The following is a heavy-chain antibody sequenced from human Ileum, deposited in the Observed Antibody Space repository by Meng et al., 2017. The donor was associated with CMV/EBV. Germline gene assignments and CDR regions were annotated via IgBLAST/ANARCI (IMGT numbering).Heavy chain of an antibody. CDR3: ARDEFGDPY. J-gene: IGHJ4*02. V-gene: IGHV3-21*01. Sequence: GESLKISCATSGFIFETYKMNWVRQAPGKGLEWVSTISSSGKYVYYADSVRGRFTVSRDNARKSVFLQRNNLTVDDAAVYYCARDEFGDPYWGQGTLVTVSS. D-gene: IGHD3-10*01. CDR2: ISSSGKYV. CDR1: GFIFETYK.